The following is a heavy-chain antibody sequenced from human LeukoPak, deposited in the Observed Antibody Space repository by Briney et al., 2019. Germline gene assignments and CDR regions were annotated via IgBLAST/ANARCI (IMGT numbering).Heavy chain of an antibody. D-gene: IGHD6-19*01. J-gene: IGHJ4*02. CDR2: INHSGST. CDR1: GFTFSSYA. CDR3: ANKAVAGNYYFDY. V-gene: IGHV4-34*08. Sequence: GSLRLSCAASGFTFSSYAMSWVRQAPGKGLEWIGEINHSGSTNYNPSLKSRVTISVDTSKNQFSLKLSSVTAADTAVYYCANKAVAGNYYFDYWGQGTLVTVSS.